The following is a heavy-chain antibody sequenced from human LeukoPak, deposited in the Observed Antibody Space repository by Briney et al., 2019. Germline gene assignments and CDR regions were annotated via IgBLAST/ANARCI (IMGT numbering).Heavy chain of an antibody. V-gene: IGHV4-59*01. CDR1: GGSISSYY. CDR3: ARGGAKGAHFDY. CDR2: IYYSGST. J-gene: IGHJ4*02. Sequence: SETLSLTCTVSGGSISSYYWSWIRQPPGKGLVWIGYIYYSGSTNYNPSLKSRVTISVDTSKNQFSLKLSSVTAADTAVYYCARGGAKGAHFDYWGQGTLVTVSS.